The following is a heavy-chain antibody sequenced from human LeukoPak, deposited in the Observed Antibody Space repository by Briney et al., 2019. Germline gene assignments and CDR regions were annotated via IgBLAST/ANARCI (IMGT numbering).Heavy chain of an antibody. D-gene: IGHD3-9*01. V-gene: IGHV4-39*07. CDR1: GGSISSSSYY. CDR2: IYYRGTT. J-gene: IGHJ4*02. Sequence: SETLSLTCTVSGGSISSSSYYWGWIRQPPGKGLEWLGTIYYRGTTYYNPSLKSRVTISVDTSKNQFSLKLRSVTAADTAVYYCARVTGYMIEDYFDYWGQGILVTVSS. CDR3: ARVTGYMIEDYFDY.